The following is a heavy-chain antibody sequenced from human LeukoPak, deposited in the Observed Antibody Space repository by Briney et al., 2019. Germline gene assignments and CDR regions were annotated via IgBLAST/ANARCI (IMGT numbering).Heavy chain of an antibody. CDR2: ISWDGGRT. J-gene: IGHJ4*02. V-gene: IGHV3-43D*03. D-gene: IGHD6-6*01. CDR3: ARGSSSYQTPFDY. CDR1: GFTFNDYA. Sequence: PPGGSLRLSCAVSGFTFNDYAMHWVRQAPGKGLEWVSLISWDGGRTSYADSVKGRFTISRDNAKNSLYLQMNSLRAEDTAVYYCARGSSSYQTPFDYWGQGTLVTVSS.